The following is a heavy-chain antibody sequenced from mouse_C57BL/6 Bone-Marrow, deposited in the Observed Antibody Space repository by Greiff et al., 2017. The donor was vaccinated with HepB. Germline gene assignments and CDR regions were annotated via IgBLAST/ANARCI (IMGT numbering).Heavy chain of an antibody. CDR2: IDPETGGT. J-gene: IGHJ1*03. CDR3: TRAYYSNYEGVCWYFDV. CDR1: GYTFTDYE. V-gene: IGHV1-15*01. D-gene: IGHD2-5*01. Sequence: VQLQQSGAELVRPGASVTLSCKASGYTFTDYEMHWVKQTPVHGLEWIGAIDPETGGTAYNQKFKGKAILTADKSSSTAYMELRSLTSEDSAVYYCTRAYYSNYEGVCWYFDVWGTGTTVTVSS.